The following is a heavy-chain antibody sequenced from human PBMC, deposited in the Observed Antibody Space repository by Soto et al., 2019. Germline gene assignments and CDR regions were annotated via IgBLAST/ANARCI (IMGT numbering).Heavy chain of an antibody. CDR2: ISAYNGNT. D-gene: IGHD4-17*01. CDR3: ARSVYYGDYVGYAFDI. J-gene: IGHJ3*02. CDR1: GYTFTSYG. Sequence: QVQLVQSGAEVKKPGASVKVSCKASGYTFTSYGISWVRQAPGQGPEWMGWISAYNGNTNYAKKREGRVTMTTDAFTSTAYMELRSLRYDNTAVYYCARSVYYGDYVGYAFDIWGQWTMVTVSS. V-gene: IGHV1-18*01.